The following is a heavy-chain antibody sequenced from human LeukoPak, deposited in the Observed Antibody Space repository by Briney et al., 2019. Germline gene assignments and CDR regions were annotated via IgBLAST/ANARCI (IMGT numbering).Heavy chain of an antibody. CDR3: ARDLPYSNIGADY. J-gene: IGHJ4*02. Sequence: PGGSLRLSCAASGFTFSGYSMNWVRQAPGKGLEWVSSISSSSSYIYYADSVKGRFTISRDNAKNSLYLQMNSLRAEDTAVYYCARDLPYSNIGADYWGQGTLVTVSS. CDR2: ISSSSSYI. V-gene: IGHV3-21*01. CDR1: GFTFSGYS. D-gene: IGHD4-11*01.